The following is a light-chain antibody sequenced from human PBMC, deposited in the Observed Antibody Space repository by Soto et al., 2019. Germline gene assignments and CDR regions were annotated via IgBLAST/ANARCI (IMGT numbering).Light chain of an antibody. J-gene: IGKJ1*01. CDR1: QNVRSF. CDR3: QQRNSWPPSIT. V-gene: IGKV3-11*01. Sequence: EIVLTQSPATLSLSPGERATLSCRSSQNVRSFLAWYQQKPGQAPRLLIFDASSRATGIPARFSGSGSGTDFTLTISSLEPEDFAIYYCQQRNSWPPSITFGQGTKVDIK. CDR2: DAS.